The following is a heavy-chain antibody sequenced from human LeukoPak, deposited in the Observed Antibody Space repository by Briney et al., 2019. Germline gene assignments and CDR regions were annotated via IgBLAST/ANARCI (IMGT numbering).Heavy chain of an antibody. V-gene: IGHV3-30*02. CDR3: ARVLPTTVTTYYYYYMDV. CDR2: IRYDGTNK. D-gene: IGHD4-17*01. J-gene: IGHJ6*03. Sequence: GGSLRLSCAASGFTFSSYGMHWVRQAPGKGLEWVAFIRYDGTNKYYADSVKGRFTISRDNSKNTLYLQMNSLRAEDTAVYYCARVLPTTVTTYYYYYMDVWGKGTTVTVSS. CDR1: GFTFSSYG.